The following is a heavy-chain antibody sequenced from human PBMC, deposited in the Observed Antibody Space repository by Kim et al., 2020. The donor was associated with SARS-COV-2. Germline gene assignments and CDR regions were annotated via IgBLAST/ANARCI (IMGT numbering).Heavy chain of an antibody. CDR3: ARVVDSCSGGSCYVHYYYYYGMDV. CDR2: IYYSGST. Sequence: ETLSLTCTVSGGSISSYYWSWIRQPPGKGLEWIGYIYYSGSTNYNPSLKSRVTISVDTSKNQFSLKLSSVTAADTAVYYCARVVDSCSGGSCYVHYYYYYGMDVWGQGTTVTVSS. CDR1: GGSISSYY. J-gene: IGHJ6*02. V-gene: IGHV4-59*01. D-gene: IGHD2-15*01.